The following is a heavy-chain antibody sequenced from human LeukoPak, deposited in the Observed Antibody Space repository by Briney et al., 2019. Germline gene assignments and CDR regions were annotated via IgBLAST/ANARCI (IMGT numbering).Heavy chain of an antibody. CDR2: INQDGSEE. V-gene: IGHV3-7*01. D-gene: IGHD5-12*01. CDR1: GFTFSNYW. Sequence: GGSLRLSCAASGFTFSNYWMSWVRQAPGKGLEWVAHINQDGSEEHYMDSVRARFIISRDNAKNSLSLQMDSLRAEDTAVYYCVRDGGVSGYDLLDYWGQGTLVTVSS. J-gene: IGHJ4*02. CDR3: VRDGGVSGYDLLDY.